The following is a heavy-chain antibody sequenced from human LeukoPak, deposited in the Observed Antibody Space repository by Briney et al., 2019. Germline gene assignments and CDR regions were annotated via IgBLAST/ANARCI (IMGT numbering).Heavy chain of an antibody. Sequence: GASVKVSCKASGYTFTSYDINWLRQATRQGLEWMGWMSPNSGNTGYEQKFQGRVTLTRSTSISTAYMELSSLRSEDTAVYYCATCGGDCGGAFDVWGQGTMVTVSS. CDR3: ATCGGDCGGAFDV. J-gene: IGHJ3*01. V-gene: IGHV1-8*01. CDR2: MSPNSGNT. CDR1: GYTFTSYD. D-gene: IGHD2-21*02.